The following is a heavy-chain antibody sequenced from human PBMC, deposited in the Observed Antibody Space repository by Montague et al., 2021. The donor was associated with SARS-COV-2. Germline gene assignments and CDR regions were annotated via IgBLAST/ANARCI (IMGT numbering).Heavy chain of an antibody. Sequence: SETLSLTCTVSGESIDRDTYYWGWIRQPPGKGLEWIGNLSSSGSTYYNPSLRSRVTISMDTSKNHFSLKVNSVTATDTAVYFCARPGSVSGWFYFDDWGQGTLVSVSS. CDR2: LSSSGST. J-gene: IGHJ4*02. V-gene: IGHV4-39*02. CDR3: ARPGSVSGWFYFDD. CDR1: GESIDRDTYY. D-gene: IGHD6-19*01.